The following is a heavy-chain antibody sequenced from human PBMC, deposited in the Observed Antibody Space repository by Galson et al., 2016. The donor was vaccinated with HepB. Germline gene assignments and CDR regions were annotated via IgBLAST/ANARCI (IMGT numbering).Heavy chain of an antibody. CDR1: GFTFSNAC. CDR3: TTDSSSWSTFDY. CDR2: IKSKTDGGTT. V-gene: IGHV3-15*01. Sequence: SLRLSCAASGFTFSNACMSWVRQAPGKGLEWVGRIKSKTDGGTTDYAAPVKGRFTISRDDSKNTLFLQMNSLKTEDTAVYYCTTDSSSWSTFDYWGQGTLVTVSS. D-gene: IGHD6-13*01. J-gene: IGHJ4*02.